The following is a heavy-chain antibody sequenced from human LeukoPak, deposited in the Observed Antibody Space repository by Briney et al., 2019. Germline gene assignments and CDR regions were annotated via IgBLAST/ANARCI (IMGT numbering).Heavy chain of an antibody. Sequence: GGSLRLSCAASGFSFSNFWMHWVRQAPGMGLVWVSQINPDGTAALYADSVKGRFTISRDNAKSTLYLQMNTLRADDTAVYYCAKRSNFAFDNWGQGILVTVSS. CDR3: AKRSNFAFDN. CDR1: GFSFSNFW. V-gene: IGHV3-74*01. J-gene: IGHJ4*02. CDR2: INPDGTAA. D-gene: IGHD1-1*01.